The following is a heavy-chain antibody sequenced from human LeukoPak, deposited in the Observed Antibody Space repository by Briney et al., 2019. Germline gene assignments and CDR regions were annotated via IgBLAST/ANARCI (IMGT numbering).Heavy chain of an antibody. CDR3: ARESIVVVPAAMLDYYYMDV. D-gene: IGHD2-2*01. J-gene: IGHJ6*03. Sequence: PSETLSLTCTVSGGSISSYYWSWIRQPPGKGLEWIGYIYYSGSTNYNPSLKSRVTISVDTSKNQFSLRLSSVTAADTAVYYCARESIVVVPAAMLDYYYMDVWGKGTTVTISS. V-gene: IGHV4-59*12. CDR1: GGSISSYY. CDR2: IYYSGST.